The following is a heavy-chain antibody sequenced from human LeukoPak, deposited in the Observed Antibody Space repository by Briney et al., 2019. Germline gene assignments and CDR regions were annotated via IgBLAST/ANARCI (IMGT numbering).Heavy chain of an antibody. CDR3: ARLSSSYYSYSDY. J-gene: IGHJ4*02. V-gene: IGHV1-46*01. CDR1: GYTFTSYY. CDR2: INPSSGST. D-gene: IGHD3-22*01. Sequence: GASVKVSCKASGYTFTSYYMHWVRQAPGQGLEWMGIINPSSGSTTYAQKFQGRVTMTRGTSSSTVYMELSSLRSEDTAVYYCARLSSSYYSYSDYWGQGTLVTVSS.